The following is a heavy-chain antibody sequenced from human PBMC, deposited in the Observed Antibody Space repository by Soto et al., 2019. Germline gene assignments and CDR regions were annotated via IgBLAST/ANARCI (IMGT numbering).Heavy chain of an antibody. J-gene: IGHJ4*02. CDR1: GFTFSSYA. CDR2: ISGSGGST. CDR3: AKGVNVDTAMVSFDY. D-gene: IGHD5-18*01. V-gene: IGHV3-23*01. Sequence: GESLKISCAASGFTFSSYAMSWVRQAPGKGLEWVSAISGSGGSTYYADSVKGRFTISRDNSKNTLYLQMNSLRAEDTAVYYCAKGVNVDTAMVSFDYWGQGTLVTVSS.